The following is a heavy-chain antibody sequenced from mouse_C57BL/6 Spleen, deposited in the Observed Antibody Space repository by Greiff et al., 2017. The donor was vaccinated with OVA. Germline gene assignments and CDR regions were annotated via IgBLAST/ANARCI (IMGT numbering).Heavy chain of an antibody. D-gene: IGHD2-5*01. CDR2: ISYDGSN. Sequence: EVQLQESGPGLVKPSQSLSLTCSVTGYSITSGYYWNWIRQFPGNKLEWMGYISYDGSNNYNPSLKNRISITRDTSKNQFFLKLNSVTTEDTATYYCATYYSNYVGTYYAMDYWGQGTSVTVSS. CDR3: ATYYSNYVGTYYAMDY. V-gene: IGHV3-6*01. J-gene: IGHJ4*01. CDR1: GYSITSGYY.